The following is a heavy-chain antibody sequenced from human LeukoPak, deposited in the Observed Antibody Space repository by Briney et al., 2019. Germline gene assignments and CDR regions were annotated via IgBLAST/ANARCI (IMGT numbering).Heavy chain of an antibody. Sequence: ASVKVSCKASGYTFTGYYMHWVRQAPGQGLEWMGWINPNSGGTNYAQKFQGRVTMTRDTSISTAYMELSRLRSDDTAVYYCARVVGQQLEHPPYYFDYWGQGTLVTVSS. J-gene: IGHJ4*02. CDR3: ARVVGQQLEHPPYYFDY. D-gene: IGHD6-13*01. CDR2: INPNSGGT. V-gene: IGHV1-2*02. CDR1: GYTFTGYY.